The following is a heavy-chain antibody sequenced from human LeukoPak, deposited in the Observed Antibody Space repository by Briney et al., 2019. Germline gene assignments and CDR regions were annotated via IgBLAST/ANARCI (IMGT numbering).Heavy chain of an antibody. J-gene: IGHJ4*02. V-gene: IGHV3-33*01. CDR1: GFTFSNCA. CDR3: ARAIVGHTGDY. Sequence: PGRSLILSCAASGFTFSNCAMHWVRQAPGKGLEGVAVIWYEGTNEYYAEAVKGRFTISRANSKTTLYLPMNSLRAEASAVYYCARAIVGHTGDYWGQGTLVTVAS. D-gene: IGHD1-26*01. CDR2: IWYEGTNE.